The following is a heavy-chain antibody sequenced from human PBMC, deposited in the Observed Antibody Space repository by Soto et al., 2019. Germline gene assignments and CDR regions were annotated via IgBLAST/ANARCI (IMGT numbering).Heavy chain of an antibody. J-gene: IGHJ4*02. CDR2: ISAYNGDT. CDR3: VRDPDGHIDFDY. CDR1: GYTFTSYG. V-gene: IGHV1-18*01. Sequence: QVQLVQSGAEVKEPGASVKISCKASGYTFTSYGISWVRQAPGQGLEWMSWISAYNGDTNYAQKVQGRVTMTTDTSTSTAFMELKSLRCDDTAVYYCVRDPDGHIDFDYWGQGTLVTVSS.